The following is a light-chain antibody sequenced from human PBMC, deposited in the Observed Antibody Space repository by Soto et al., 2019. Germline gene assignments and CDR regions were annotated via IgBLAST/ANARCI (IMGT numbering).Light chain of an antibody. CDR3: QQYNSYSIT. Sequence: DIQMTQSPSTLSASVGDRVTITCRASQSISTWLAWHQQKPGKAPKLLIYDASSLESGVPSRFSGSGSGTEFTLTISSLQPDDFATYYCQQYNSYSITFGQGTRLEIK. J-gene: IGKJ5*01. CDR2: DAS. V-gene: IGKV1-5*01. CDR1: QSISTW.